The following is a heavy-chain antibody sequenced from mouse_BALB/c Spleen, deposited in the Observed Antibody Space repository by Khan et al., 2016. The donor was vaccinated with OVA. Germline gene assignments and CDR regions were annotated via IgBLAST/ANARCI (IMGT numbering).Heavy chain of an antibody. Sequence: EVQLVESGPGLVKPSQSLSLTCTVTGYSITSEYAWNWIRQFPGNKLEWMGYINYSGNTRSNPSFKSRTSITRDTSKNQFFLQLNSVTTEDTTTYYCARKDYYDYDPFPYWGQGTLVTVSA. V-gene: IGHV3-2*02. CDR1: GYSITSEYA. CDR2: INYSGNT. CDR3: ARKDYYDYDPFPY. D-gene: IGHD2-4*01. J-gene: IGHJ3*01.